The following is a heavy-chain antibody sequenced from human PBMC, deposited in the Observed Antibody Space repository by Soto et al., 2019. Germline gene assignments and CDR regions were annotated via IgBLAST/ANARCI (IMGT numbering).Heavy chain of an antibody. CDR3: AKLSYDSSGYYSWYFDL. J-gene: IGHJ2*01. V-gene: IGHV3-23*01. CDR2: ISGSGGST. Sequence: EVQLLESGGGLVQPGGSLRLSCAASGFTFSSYAMRWVRQAPGKGLEWVSAISGSGGSTYYADSVKGRFTISRDNSKNTLYLQMNSLRAEDTAVYYCAKLSYDSSGYYSWYFDLWGRGTLVTVSS. D-gene: IGHD3-22*01. CDR1: GFTFSSYA.